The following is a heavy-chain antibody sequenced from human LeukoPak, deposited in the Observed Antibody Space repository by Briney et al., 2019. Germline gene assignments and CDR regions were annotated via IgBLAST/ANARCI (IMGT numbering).Heavy chain of an antibody. J-gene: IGHJ4*02. CDR1: GFTFSSYW. D-gene: IGHD1-26*01. CDR3: AKDSLRERIVGSTTRGVNDY. V-gene: IGHV3-7*01. Sequence: GGSLRLSCAASGFTFSSYWMTWVRQAPGKGLEWVANIKRDGSAKYYVDSVKGRFTISRDNAKNSLYLQMNSLRAEDTAVYYCAKDSLRERIVGSTTRGVNDYWGQGTLVTVSS. CDR2: IKRDGSAK.